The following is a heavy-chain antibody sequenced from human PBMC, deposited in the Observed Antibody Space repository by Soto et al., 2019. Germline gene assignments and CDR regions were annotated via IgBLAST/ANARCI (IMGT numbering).Heavy chain of an antibody. CDR3: ARDKITGLFDY. CDR2: INHSGST. V-gene: IGHV4-34*01. D-gene: IGHD2-8*02. J-gene: IGHJ4*02. CDR1: GGSFSGFY. Sequence: SETLSLTCAVYGGSFSGFYWSWIRLPPGKGLEWIGEINHSGSTNYNPSLKSRVTISVDTSKNQISLKVRSMTVADTAVYYCARDKITGLFDYWGQGTLVTVS.